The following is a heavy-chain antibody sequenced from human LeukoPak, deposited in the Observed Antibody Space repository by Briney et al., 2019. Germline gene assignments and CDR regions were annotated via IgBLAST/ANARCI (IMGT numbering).Heavy chain of an antibody. V-gene: IGHV3-23*01. D-gene: IGHD3-16*01. Sequence: PGGSLRLSCAASGFTFSSHAMSWVRQAPGKGLEWFSGISGSGSTTHYADSVKGRFTISRDHSKNTLFLQMNSLRAEDTAEYYCAKAPVGDWGVSDAWGQGTLVTVSS. CDR1: GFTFSSHA. CDR2: ISGSGSTT. CDR3: AKAPVGDWGVSDA. J-gene: IGHJ5*02.